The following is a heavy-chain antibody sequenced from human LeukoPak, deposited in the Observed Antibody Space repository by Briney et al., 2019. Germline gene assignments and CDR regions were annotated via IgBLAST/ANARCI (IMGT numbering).Heavy chain of an antibody. D-gene: IGHD3-22*01. CDR3: ARAPHYYDSSGYFFDY. CDR2: IIPIFGTA. V-gene: IGHV1-69*13. CDR1: GGTFSIYA. Sequence: SVKVSCKASGGTFSIYAISWVRQAPGQGLEWMGGIIPIFGTANYAQKFQGRVTITADESTSTAYMELSSLRSEDTAVYYCARAPHYYDSSGYFFDYWGQGTLVTVSS. J-gene: IGHJ4*02.